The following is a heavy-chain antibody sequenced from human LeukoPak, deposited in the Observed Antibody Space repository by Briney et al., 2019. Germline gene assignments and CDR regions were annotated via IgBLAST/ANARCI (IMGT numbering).Heavy chain of an antibody. CDR1: GFSMSVYW. V-gene: IGHV3-7*01. Sequence: SGGSLRLSCEASGFSMSVYWMSWVRQAPGKGLEWVCNIKQDGSERNDVDSVGGRFTISRDNAKKSLYLQMNSLRAEDTAVYYCARDWGAYYHFFDYWGQGTLVTVSS. D-gene: IGHD3-22*01. CDR3: ARDWGAYYHFFDY. CDR2: IKQDGSER. J-gene: IGHJ4*02.